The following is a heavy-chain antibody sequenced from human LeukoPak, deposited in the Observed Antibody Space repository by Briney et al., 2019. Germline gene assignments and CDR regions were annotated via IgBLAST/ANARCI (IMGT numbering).Heavy chain of an antibody. D-gene: IGHD3-3*01. CDR3: ATLFFWSGSY. Sequence: PGGSLRLSCAASGFTFSNYWMSWVRQAPGKGLEWVANIKEDGSEKYYVDSVKGRFTISRDNAKNSLYLQMNSLRAEDTAVHYCATLFFWSGSYWGQGTLVTVSS. V-gene: IGHV3-7*01. CDR2: IKEDGSEK. CDR1: GFTFSNYW. J-gene: IGHJ4*02.